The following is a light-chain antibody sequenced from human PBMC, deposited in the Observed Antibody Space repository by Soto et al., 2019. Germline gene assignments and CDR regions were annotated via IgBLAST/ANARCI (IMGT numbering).Light chain of an antibody. CDR1: QSVSSN. Sequence: EIVMTQSPATLSVSPGERATLSCRASQSVSSNLAWYQQKPGQAPRLLIYGASTRATGIPARFSGSGSGTEFTLTISRLQSEDFAVYYWQQYNNWPPVTFGQGTKLEIK. V-gene: IGKV3-15*01. CDR2: GAS. J-gene: IGKJ2*01. CDR3: QQYNNWPPVT.